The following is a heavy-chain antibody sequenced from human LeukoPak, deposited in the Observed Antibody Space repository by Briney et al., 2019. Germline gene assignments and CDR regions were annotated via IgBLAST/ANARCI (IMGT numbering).Heavy chain of an antibody. CDR1: GYTFTSYG. V-gene: IGHV1-18*01. Sequence: GASVKVSCKASGYTFTSYGVSWVRQAPGQGLEWMGWISPYNGNTNYAQKLQGRVTMTTDTSTSTAYMELRSLRSDDTAVYYCARDQTFYYYDSSGYPAPGGYWGQGTLVTVSS. CDR3: ARDQTFYYYDSSGYPAPGGY. CDR2: ISPYNGNT. D-gene: IGHD3-22*01. J-gene: IGHJ4*02.